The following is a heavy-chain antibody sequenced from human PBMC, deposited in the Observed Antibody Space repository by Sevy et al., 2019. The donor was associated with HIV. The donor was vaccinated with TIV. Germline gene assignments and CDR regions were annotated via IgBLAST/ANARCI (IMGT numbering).Heavy chain of an antibody. D-gene: IGHD2-15*01. J-gene: IGHJ4*01. CDR3: ARVSGNSEWGYYFDS. CDR1: GGSLSSGAYS. V-gene: IGHV4-30-2*01. Sequence: SETLSLTCAVSGGSLSSGAYSWCWIRQPPGKGLEWIGCLYHSGSTYYNPSLKSRVTISVDRSKNQFSLKLSSVTAADTAVYYCARVSGNSEWGYYFDSWGQGTLVTVSS. CDR2: LYHSGST.